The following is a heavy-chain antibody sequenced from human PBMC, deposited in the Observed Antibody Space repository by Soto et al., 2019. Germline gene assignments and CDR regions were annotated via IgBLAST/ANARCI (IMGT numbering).Heavy chain of an antibody. Sequence: ASVKVSCKASGYTFTSYDINWVRQATGQGLEWMGWMNPNSGNTGYAQKFQGRVTISVDTSKNQFSLKLSSVTAADTAVYYCARGLGRILGARWANAFDIWGQGTMVTVSS. CDR1: GYTFTSYD. V-gene: IGHV1-8*01. J-gene: IGHJ3*02. D-gene: IGHD7-27*01. CDR3: ARGLGRILGARWANAFDI. CDR2: MNPNSGNT.